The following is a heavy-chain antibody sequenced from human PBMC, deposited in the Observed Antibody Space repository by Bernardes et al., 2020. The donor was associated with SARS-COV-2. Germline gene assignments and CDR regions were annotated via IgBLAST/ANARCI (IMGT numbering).Heavy chain of an antibody. Sequence: GSLRLSCAASGFTFSSYWMHWVRQAPGKGLVWVSRINSDGSSTSYADSVKGRFTISRDNAKNTLYLQMNSLRAEDTAVYYCARDRVTSPYYYYYYGMDIWGQGTTVTVSS. CDR2: INSDGSST. CDR3: ARDRVTSPYYYYYYGMDI. D-gene: IGHD4-17*01. CDR1: GFTFSSYW. J-gene: IGHJ6*02. V-gene: IGHV3-74*01.